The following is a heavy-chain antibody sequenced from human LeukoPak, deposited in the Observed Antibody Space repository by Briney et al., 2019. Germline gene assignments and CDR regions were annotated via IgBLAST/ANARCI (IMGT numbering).Heavy chain of an antibody. J-gene: IGHJ5*02. Sequence: GRSLRLSCAAPGFTFSSYGMHWVRQAPGKGLEWVAIISYDGSNKYYADSVKGRFTISRDNSKSTVYVQMNSLRAKDTAVYYCARDSGGSWLDPWGQGTLVTVSS. D-gene: IGHD3-10*01. CDR2: ISYDGSNK. CDR3: ARDSGGSWLDP. CDR1: GFTFSSYG. V-gene: IGHV3-30*03.